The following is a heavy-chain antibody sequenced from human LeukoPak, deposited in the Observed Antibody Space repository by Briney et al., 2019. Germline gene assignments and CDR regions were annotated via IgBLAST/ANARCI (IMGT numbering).Heavy chain of an antibody. V-gene: IGHV3-48*04. J-gene: IGHJ4*02. Sequence: GGSLRLSCAASGFTFSSYWMNWVRQAPGKGLEWISYMSSNGGTINYADSVKGRFTISRDNAKNSLYLQMNSLRAGDTAIYYCATRTFGYVFYWGQGTLVIVSS. D-gene: IGHD5-12*01. CDR1: GFTFSSYW. CDR2: MSSNGGTI. CDR3: ATRTFGYVFY.